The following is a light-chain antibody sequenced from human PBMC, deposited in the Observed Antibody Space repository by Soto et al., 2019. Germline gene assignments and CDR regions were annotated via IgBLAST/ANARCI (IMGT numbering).Light chain of an antibody. CDR2: DAS. CDR1: QSVNNY. Sequence: EIVLTQSPATLSSSPGERDTLACRASQSVNNYLAWYQQKPGQAPRLLIYDASNRATGIPARFSGSGSVTDFTLTISSREPEDFAVYYCQQRSNWPLFTFGPGTNVDLK. V-gene: IGKV3-11*01. CDR3: QQRSNWPLFT. J-gene: IGKJ3*01.